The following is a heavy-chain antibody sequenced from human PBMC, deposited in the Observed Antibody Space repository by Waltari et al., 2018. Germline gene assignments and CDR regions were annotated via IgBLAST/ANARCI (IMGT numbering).Heavy chain of an antibody. CDR2: IYPGDAYL. V-gene: IGHV5-51*03. D-gene: IGHD3-22*01. Sequence: EVQLVQSGAEVKKPGESLKISCQASGYTFTLHWIGWVRQTTGKGLEWMGIIYPGDAYLRDSPSFQGQVSISADKSMKTAYLQWSSLKASDSGMYYCARRNSSGAYGHSHPFDLWGQGTRVTVSS. J-gene: IGHJ4*02. CDR1: GYTFTLHW. CDR3: ARRNSSGAYGHSHPFDL.